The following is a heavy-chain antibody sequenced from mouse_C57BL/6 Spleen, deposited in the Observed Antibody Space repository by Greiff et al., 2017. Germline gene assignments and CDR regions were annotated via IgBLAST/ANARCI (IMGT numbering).Heavy chain of an antibody. CDR1: GFTFSSYA. Sequence: EVKLVESGEGLVKPGGSLKLSCAASGFTFSSYAMSWVRQTPEKRLEWVAYISSGGDYIYYADTVKGRFTISRDNPRNTLYLQMSSLKSEDTAMYYCTRDEGSSFDYWGQGTTLTVSS. D-gene: IGHD3-3*01. CDR2: ISSGGDYI. CDR3: TRDEGSSFDY. V-gene: IGHV5-9-1*02. J-gene: IGHJ2*01.